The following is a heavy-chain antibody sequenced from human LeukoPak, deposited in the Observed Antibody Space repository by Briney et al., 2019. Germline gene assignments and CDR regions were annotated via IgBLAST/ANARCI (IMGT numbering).Heavy chain of an antibody. CDR2: INPIFGST. D-gene: IGHD4-17*01. CDR3: ARVYDYVDSYYYYGMDV. Sequence: ASVKVSCKASGGTFSRYAVNWVRQAPGQGLEWMGGINPIFGSTHYAQKFQGGVTITADESTSTAYMELSSLRSEDTAVYYCARVYDYVDSYYYYGMDVWGQGTTVTVSS. V-gene: IGHV1-69*13. CDR1: GGTFSRYA. J-gene: IGHJ6*02.